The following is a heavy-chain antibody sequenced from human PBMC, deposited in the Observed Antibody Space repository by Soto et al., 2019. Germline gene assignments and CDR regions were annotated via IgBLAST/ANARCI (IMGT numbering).Heavy chain of an antibody. V-gene: IGHV4-39*02. J-gene: IGHJ4*02. CDR2: IYYSGST. CDR1: GDSISSSSYY. D-gene: IGHD3-10*01. CDR3: ARERFGELLPFDY. Sequence: PSETLSLTCTVSGDSISSSSYYWGWIRQPPGKGLEWIGSIYYSGSTYYNPSLKSRVTISVDTSKNQFSLKLSSVTAADTAVYYCARERFGELLPFDYWGQGTLVTVSS.